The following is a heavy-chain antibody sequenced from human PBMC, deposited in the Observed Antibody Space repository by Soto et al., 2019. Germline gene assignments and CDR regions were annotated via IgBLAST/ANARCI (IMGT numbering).Heavy chain of an antibody. Sequence: QVQLQESGPGLVKPSQTLSLTCTVSGGSISSGDYYWSWIRQTPGKGLEWIGYIYYSGSTYYNPSLKSRVTISVDTSKTQFSLKLSSVTAADTAVYYCARHKGAAAGILHWGQGTLVTVSS. V-gene: IGHV4-30-4*01. J-gene: IGHJ4*02. CDR3: ARHKGAAAGILH. D-gene: IGHD6-13*01. CDR1: GGSISSGDYY. CDR2: IYYSGST.